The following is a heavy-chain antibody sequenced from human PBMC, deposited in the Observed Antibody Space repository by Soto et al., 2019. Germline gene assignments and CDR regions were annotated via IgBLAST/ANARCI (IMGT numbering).Heavy chain of an antibody. CDR2: IKEDGSEK. V-gene: IGHV3-7*01. D-gene: IGHD5-12*01. CDR3: ARESLDIVATIGELDY. Sequence: GGSLRLSCAASGFTFSSYWVNWVRQAPGKGLEWVANIKEDGSEKYHIDSVKGRFTISRDNAKNSLYLQMNSLRAEDTAVYYCARESLDIVATIGELDYWGQGTLVTVSS. CDR1: GFTFSSYW. J-gene: IGHJ4*02.